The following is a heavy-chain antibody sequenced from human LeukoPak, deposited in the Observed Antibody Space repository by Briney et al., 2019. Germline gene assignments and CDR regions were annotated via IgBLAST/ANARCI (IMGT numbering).Heavy chain of an antibody. D-gene: IGHD2-15*01. CDR1: GLTFSTYN. V-gene: IGHV3-48*02. Sequence: PGGSLRLSCAASGLTFSTYNMNWVRQAPGKGLEWVSYIDSSNSPIYYADSVKGRFTISRDNGKNSLYLQMNSLRDEDTAVYYCARDRCSGGSCCFDYWGQGTLVTVSS. CDR2: IDSSNSPI. J-gene: IGHJ4*02. CDR3: ARDRCSGGSCCFDY.